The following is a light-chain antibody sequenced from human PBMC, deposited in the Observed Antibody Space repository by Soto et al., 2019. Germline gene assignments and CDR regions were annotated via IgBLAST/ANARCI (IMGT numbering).Light chain of an antibody. CDR3: QQYGSSPQT. CDR1: QSVSSNY. Sequence: IVLTQSPGTLSLSPGERATLSCRASQSVSSNYLAWYQQKPGQAPSLLIYGASSRATGIPDRFSGSGSGTDLTLTISRLEPEDFAVYYCQQYGSSPQTFRQGTKVEIK. CDR2: GAS. J-gene: IGKJ2*01. V-gene: IGKV3-20*01.